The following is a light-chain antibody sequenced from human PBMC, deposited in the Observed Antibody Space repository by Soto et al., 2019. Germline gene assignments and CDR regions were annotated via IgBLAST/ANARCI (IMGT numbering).Light chain of an antibody. CDR2: KAS. J-gene: IGKJ1*01. CDR3: QHYNSYSEA. Sequence: DIPMTPSPSTLAGSVGEKVPITCRASQTISSWLAWYQQKPGKAPKLLIYKASTLKSGVPSRFSGSGSGTQFTLTISSLQPDDFATYYCQHYNSYSEAFGQGTKVDI. CDR1: QTISSW. V-gene: IGKV1-5*03.